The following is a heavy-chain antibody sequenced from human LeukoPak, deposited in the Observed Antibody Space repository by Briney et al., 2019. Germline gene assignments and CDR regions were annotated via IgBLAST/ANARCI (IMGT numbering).Heavy chain of an antibody. Sequence: GGSLRLSCAATGFTFSSYWMSWVRQAPGKGLEWVANIKQDGSEKYYVDSVKGRFTISRDNAKNSLYLQMNSLRAEDTAVYYCAKDRGMYSSGWWDYWGQGTLVTVSS. CDR1: GFTFSSYW. CDR3: AKDRGMYSSGWWDY. V-gene: IGHV3-7*03. D-gene: IGHD6-19*01. CDR2: IKQDGSEK. J-gene: IGHJ4*02.